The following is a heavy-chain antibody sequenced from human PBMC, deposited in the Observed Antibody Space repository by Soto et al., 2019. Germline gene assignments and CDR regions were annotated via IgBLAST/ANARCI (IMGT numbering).Heavy chain of an antibody. V-gene: IGHV4-59*08. J-gene: IGHJ2*01. Sequence: QVQLQESGPGLVEPSETLSLTCTVSGGSISGYYWSWIRQPSGKGLEWIGYIYDSGTTRYNPSLKSRVTISADTSKGRFSLRLRSVTAADTAVYYCARHRTTSSYFDLWGRGALVIV. CDR3: ARHRTTSSYFDL. CDR2: IYDSGTT. CDR1: GGSISGYY.